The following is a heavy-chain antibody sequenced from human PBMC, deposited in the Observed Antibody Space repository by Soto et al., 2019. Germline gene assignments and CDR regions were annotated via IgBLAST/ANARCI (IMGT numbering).Heavy chain of an antibody. J-gene: IGHJ4*02. CDR3: ARGRIHFGVVIMGPFDD. CDR1: GFTFGSYG. CDR2: IWYDGSNK. V-gene: IGHV3-33*01. D-gene: IGHD3-3*01. Sequence: XGCLRVSSAASGFTFGSYGMHWVRQAPGKGLEWVAVIWYDGSNKYYADSVKGRFTISRDNSKNTLYLQMNSLRAEDTAVYYCARGRIHFGVVIMGPFDDWGQGTLVTVSS.